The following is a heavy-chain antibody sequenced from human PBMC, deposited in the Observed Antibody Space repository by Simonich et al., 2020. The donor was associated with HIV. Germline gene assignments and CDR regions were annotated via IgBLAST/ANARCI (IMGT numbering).Heavy chain of an antibody. CDR1: GFTFDSYG. Sequence: QMQLVESGGGVVQPGRSLRLSCAASGFTFDSYGMHWVRQAPGKGLQWVAGIWYDGNNKYYADSVKGRFTISSDNSKNTLSLQMNSLRAEDTAFYYCARGGWELHRGAFDIWGQGTMVTVSS. CDR2: IWYDGNNK. V-gene: IGHV3-33*01. D-gene: IGHD1-26*01. J-gene: IGHJ3*02. CDR3: ARGGWELHRGAFDI.